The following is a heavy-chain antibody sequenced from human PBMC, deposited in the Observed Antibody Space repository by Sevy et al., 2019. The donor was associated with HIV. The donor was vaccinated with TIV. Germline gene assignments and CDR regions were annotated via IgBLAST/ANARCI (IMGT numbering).Heavy chain of an antibody. CDR2: ISYDGSNK. CDR1: GFTFSSYA. Sequence: GGSLRLSCAASGFTFSSYAMHWVRQAPGKGLEWVAVISYDGSNKYYADSVKGRFTISRDNSKNTLYLQMNSLRAEDTAVYYCARALDRYYYYYGMDVWGQRTTVTVSS. J-gene: IGHJ6*02. V-gene: IGHV3-30-3*01. D-gene: IGHD3-22*01. CDR3: ARALDRYYYYYGMDV.